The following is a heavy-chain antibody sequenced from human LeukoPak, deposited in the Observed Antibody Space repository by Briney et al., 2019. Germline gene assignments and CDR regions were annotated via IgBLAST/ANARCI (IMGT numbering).Heavy chain of an antibody. D-gene: IGHD1-14*01. J-gene: IGHJ3*02. CDR3: AKSGENPKVAFDI. Sequence: QTGGSLRLSCAASGFTFSSYGMHWVRQAPGKGLEWVAVISYDGSNKYYADSVKGRFTISRDNFKNTLYLQMNSLRAEDTAVYYCAKSGENPKVAFDIWGQGTMVTVSS. CDR1: GFTFSSYG. CDR2: ISYDGSNK. V-gene: IGHV3-30*18.